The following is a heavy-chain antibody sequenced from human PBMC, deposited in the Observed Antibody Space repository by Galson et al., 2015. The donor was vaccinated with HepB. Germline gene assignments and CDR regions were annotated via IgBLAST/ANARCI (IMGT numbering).Heavy chain of an antibody. CDR1: GYTFISYN. D-gene: IGHD6-19*01. J-gene: IGHJ4*02. Sequence: SVKVSCKASGYTFISYNMHWVRQAPGKRLEWMGWINAGDDSTSYSQSLQGRVTITRDTSASTAYMELSSLRSEDTAVYYCATDRIRASSGWFDYWGQGTLVTVSS. V-gene: IGHV1-3*01. CDR3: ATDRIRASSGWFDY. CDR2: INAGDDST.